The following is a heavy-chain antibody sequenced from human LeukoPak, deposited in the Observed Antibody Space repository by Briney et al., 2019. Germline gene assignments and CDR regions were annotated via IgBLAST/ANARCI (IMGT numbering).Heavy chain of an antibody. J-gene: IGHJ5*02. CDR3: ARDRGDYGVSWFDP. CDR2: ISAYNGNT. CDR1: GYTLTSYG. Sequence: GASMKVSCKASGYTLTSYGISWVRQAPGQGLEWMGWISAYNGNTNYAQKLQGRVTMTTDTSTSTAYMELRSLRSDDTAVYYCARDRGDYGVSWFDPWGQGTLVTVSS. V-gene: IGHV1-18*04. D-gene: IGHD4-17*01.